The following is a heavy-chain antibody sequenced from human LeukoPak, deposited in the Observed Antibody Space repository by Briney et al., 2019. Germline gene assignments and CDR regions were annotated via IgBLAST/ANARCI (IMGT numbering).Heavy chain of an antibody. CDR2: IYYSGST. CDR3: ARQSSSWYEINWFDP. CDR1: GGSISSYY. Sequence: SETLSLTCTVSGGSISSYYWSWIRQPPGKGLEWIGYIYYSGSTNYSPSLKSRVTISVDTSKNQFSLKLSSVTAADTAVYYCARQSSSWYEINWFDPWGQGTLVTVSS. V-gene: IGHV4-59*08. D-gene: IGHD6-13*01. J-gene: IGHJ5*02.